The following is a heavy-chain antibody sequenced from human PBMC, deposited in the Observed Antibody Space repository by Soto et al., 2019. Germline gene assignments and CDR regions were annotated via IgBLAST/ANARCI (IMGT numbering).Heavy chain of an antibody. D-gene: IGHD2-8*01. J-gene: IGHJ4*02. CDR3: ARGGVY. CDR2: ISGSGVTT. CDR1: GFTFSSHE. Sequence: GGSLRLSCAASGFTFSSHEMNWVRQAPGKGLEWISYISGSGVTTYYADSVRGRFIVSRDNAQESLFLQMDSLRVEDTAIYYCARGGVYWGQGTLVTVSS. V-gene: IGHV3-48*03.